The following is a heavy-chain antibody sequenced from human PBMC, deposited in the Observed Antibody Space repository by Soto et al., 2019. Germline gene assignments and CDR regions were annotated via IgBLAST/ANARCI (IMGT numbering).Heavy chain of an antibody. D-gene: IGHD4-4*01. Sequence: GGSLRVSCAASGFTFTSYVMHWVGQSPGKGLEWMALILHDGSAEYYADSVKGRFTISRDNSKNTLYLQMNSLRAEDTAVYYCARSRDGYSFYFYYGMDGWGQGTTVTVSS. CDR2: ILHDGSAE. CDR1: GFTFTSYV. V-gene: IGHV3-30*03. J-gene: IGHJ6*02. CDR3: ARSRDGYSFYFYYGMDG.